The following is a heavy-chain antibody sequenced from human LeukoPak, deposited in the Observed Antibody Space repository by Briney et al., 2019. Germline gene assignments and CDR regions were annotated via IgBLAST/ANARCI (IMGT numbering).Heavy chain of an antibody. J-gene: IGHJ4*02. Sequence: ASVKVSCKASGYTFTGYYTHWVRQAPGQGLEWMGWINPNSGGTNYAQKFQGWVTMTRDTSISTAYMELSRLRSDDTAVYYCARDHCSGGSCYSGASYYFDYWGQGTLVTVSS. V-gene: IGHV1-2*04. D-gene: IGHD2-15*01. CDR2: INPNSGGT. CDR3: ARDHCSGGSCYSGASYYFDY. CDR1: GYTFTGYY.